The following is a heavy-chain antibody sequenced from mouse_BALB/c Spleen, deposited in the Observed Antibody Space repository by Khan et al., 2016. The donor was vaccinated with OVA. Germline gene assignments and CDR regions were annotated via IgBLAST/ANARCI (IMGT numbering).Heavy chain of an antibody. V-gene: IGHV2-6-7*01. CDR1: GFSLTGYG. J-gene: IGHJ4*01. CDR3: ARAYYGNYREAMDY. D-gene: IGHD2-10*01. Sequence: VQLHESGPGLVAPSQSLSITCTVSGFSLTGYGVTWVRQPPGKGLEWLGMIWGDGTTDYKSVLKSRLSINKDNSKSQVFLKMNSLQTDDTARYYCARAYYGNYREAMDYWGQGTSVTVSS. CDR2: IWGDGTT.